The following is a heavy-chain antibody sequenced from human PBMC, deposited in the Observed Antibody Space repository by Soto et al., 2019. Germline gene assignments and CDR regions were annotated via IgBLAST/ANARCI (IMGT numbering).Heavy chain of an antibody. Sequence: PGGSLRLSCAASGFTFSSYAMSWVRQAPGKGLEWVSAISGSGGSTYYADSVKGRFTISRDNSKNTLYLQMNSLRAEDTAVYYCAKDAMFFGVFFIYLVAPFAYGGRGPLVPVSS. CDR2: ISGSGGST. CDR1: GFTFSSYA. CDR3: AKDAMFFGVFFIYLVAPFAY. J-gene: IGHJ4*02. D-gene: IGHD3-3*01. V-gene: IGHV3-23*01.